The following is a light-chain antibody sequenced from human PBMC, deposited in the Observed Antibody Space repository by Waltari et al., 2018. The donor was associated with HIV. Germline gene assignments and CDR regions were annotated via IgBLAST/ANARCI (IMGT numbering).Light chain of an antibody. V-gene: IGLV2-8*01. J-gene: IGLJ2*01. CDR2: EVS. Sequence: QSALTQPPSASGSPGQSVTISCTGTSSDVGGYHYVPWYQQPPGKAPKHMIYEVSKRPSGVPDRFSGSKSGNTASLTVSGLQAEDEADYYCSSYAGSNNLVFGGGTKLTVL. CDR1: SSDVGGYHY. CDR3: SSYAGSNNLV.